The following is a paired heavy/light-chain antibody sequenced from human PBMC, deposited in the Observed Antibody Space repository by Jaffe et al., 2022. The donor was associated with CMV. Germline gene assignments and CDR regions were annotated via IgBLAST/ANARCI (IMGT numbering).Light chain of an antibody. CDR3: QQYYSTLPS. CDR2: WAS. J-gene: IGKJ2*01. Sequence: DIVMTQSPDSLAVSLGERATINCKSSQSVLYSSNNKNYLAWYQQKPGQPPKLLIYWASTRESGVPDRFSGSGSGTDFTLTISSLQAEDVAVYYCQQYYSTLPSFGQGTKLEIK. V-gene: IGKV4-1*01. CDR1: QSVLYSSNNKNY.
Heavy chain of an antibody. CDR3: AHRGGASYYYDSSGSPFDY. Sequence: QVQLQQWGAGLLKPSETLSLTCAVYGGSFSGYYWSWIRQPPGKGLEWIGEINHSGSTNYNPSLKSRVTISVDTSKNQFSLKLSSVTAADTAVYYCAHRGGASYYYDSSGSPFDYWGQGTLVTVSS. CDR2: INHSGST. V-gene: IGHV4-34*01. J-gene: IGHJ4*02. CDR1: GGSFSGYY. D-gene: IGHD3-22*01.